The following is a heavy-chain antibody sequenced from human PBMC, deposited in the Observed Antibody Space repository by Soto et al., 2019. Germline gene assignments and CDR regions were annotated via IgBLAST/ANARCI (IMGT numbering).Heavy chain of an antibody. CDR2: IYYSGST. CDR1: GGSISSSSYY. D-gene: IGHD2-8*01. V-gene: IGHV4-39*01. CDR3: ARHRGIVLMVYAMRTDYFDY. J-gene: IGHJ4*02. Sequence: SETLSLTCTVSGGSISSSSYYWGWIRQPPGKGLEWIGSIYYSGSTYSNPSLKSRVTISVDTSKNQFSLKLSSVTAADTAVYYCARHRGIVLMVYAMRTDYFDYWGQGTLVTVSS.